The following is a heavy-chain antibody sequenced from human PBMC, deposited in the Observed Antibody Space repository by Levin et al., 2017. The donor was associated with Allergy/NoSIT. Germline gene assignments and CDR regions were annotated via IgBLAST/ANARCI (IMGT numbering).Heavy chain of an antibody. CDR1: GYTFTSYA. D-gene: IGHD3-9*01. Sequence: WASVKVSCKASGYTFTSYAMHWVRQAPGQRLEWMGWINAGNGNTKYSQKFQGRVTITRDTSASTAYMELSSLRSEDTAVYYCARDHISRYYDILTGYYSDHSDAFDIWGQGTMVTVSS. CDR3: ARDHISRYYDILTGYYSDHSDAFDI. V-gene: IGHV1-3*01. CDR2: INAGNGNT. J-gene: IGHJ3*02.